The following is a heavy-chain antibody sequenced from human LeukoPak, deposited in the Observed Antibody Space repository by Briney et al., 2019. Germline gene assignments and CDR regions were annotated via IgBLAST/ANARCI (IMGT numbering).Heavy chain of an antibody. Sequence: ASVKVSCKASGGTFSNYAISWVRQAPGQGLEWMGGIIPIFGTANYAQKFQGRVTITTDESTSTAYMELSSLRSEDTAVYYCARDRLYDFWSGHTLHYYYYMDVWGKGTTVTVSS. J-gene: IGHJ6*03. CDR1: GGTFSNYA. V-gene: IGHV1-69*05. CDR3: ARDRLYDFWSGHTLHYYYYMDV. CDR2: IIPIFGTA. D-gene: IGHD3-3*01.